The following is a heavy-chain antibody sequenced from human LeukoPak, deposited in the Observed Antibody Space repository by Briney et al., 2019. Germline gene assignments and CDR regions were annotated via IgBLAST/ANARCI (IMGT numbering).Heavy chain of an antibody. D-gene: IGHD5-12*01. CDR2: ISGSGGST. J-gene: IGHJ4*02. CDR3: ANLIAATKGRSEFDY. Sequence: GGSLRLSCAASGFTFSSYAMSWVRQAPGKGLEWVSAISGSGGSTYYADSVKGRFTISRDNSKNTLYLQMNSLRAEDAAVYYCANLIAATKGRSEFDYWGQGTLVTVSS. CDR1: GFTFSSYA. V-gene: IGHV3-23*01.